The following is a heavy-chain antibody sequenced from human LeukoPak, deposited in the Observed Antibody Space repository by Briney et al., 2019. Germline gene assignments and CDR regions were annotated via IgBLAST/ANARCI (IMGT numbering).Heavy chain of an antibody. Sequence: SETLSLTCTVSGGSISDYYWNWLRQPAGKGLESIGRIHISAGTNYSPSLKSRVTMSVDTSKNQFSLKLSSLTAADTAVYYCARDGVPIAAAGHLDYWGQGTLVTVSS. CDR2: IHISAGT. J-gene: IGHJ4*02. CDR1: GGSISDYY. V-gene: IGHV4-4*07. CDR3: ARDGVPIAAAGHLDY. D-gene: IGHD6-13*01.